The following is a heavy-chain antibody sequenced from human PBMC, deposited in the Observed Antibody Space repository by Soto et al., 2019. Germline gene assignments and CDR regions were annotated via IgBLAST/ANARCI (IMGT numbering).Heavy chain of an antibody. J-gene: IGHJ4*02. CDR3: AKDIMYSSGWHYFDY. Sequence: PGGSLRLSCAASGFTLSSYAMSWVRQAPGKGLEWALTISASGGSTYYADSVKGRFSISRDNSKNTLYLQMNSLRAEDTAVYYCAKDIMYSSGWHYFDYWGQGT. CDR2: ISASGGST. V-gene: IGHV3-23*01. CDR1: GFTLSSYA. D-gene: IGHD6-19*01.